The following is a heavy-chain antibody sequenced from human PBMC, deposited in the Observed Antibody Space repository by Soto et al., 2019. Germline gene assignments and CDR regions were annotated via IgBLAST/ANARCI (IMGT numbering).Heavy chain of an antibody. V-gene: IGHV4-31*03. CDR3: ARDSRCVYRGGLYFDR. CDR1: GGSISSGGYY. J-gene: IGHJ2*01. Sequence: PSETLSLTCTVSGGSISSGGYYWSWIRQHPGKGLEWIGYIYYSGSTYYNPSLKSRVTISVDTSKNQFSLKLSSVTAADTAVYYCARDSRCVYRGGLYFDRWGRGTRGTVAS. D-gene: IGHD2-2*02. CDR2: IYYSGST.